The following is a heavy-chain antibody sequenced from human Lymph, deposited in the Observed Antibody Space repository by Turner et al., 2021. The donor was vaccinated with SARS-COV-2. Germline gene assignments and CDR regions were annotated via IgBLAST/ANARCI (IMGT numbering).Heavy chain of an antibody. J-gene: IGHJ4*02. CDR1: GFTFNNYP. V-gene: IGHV3-30-3*01. CDR2: ISYDGSNK. CDR3: ARDSSGSGTLDY. Sequence: QVQLVESGGGVVQPGRSLRPTCAASGFTFNNYPMHWVRQAPGKGLEWVAVISYDGSNKYYADSVKGRFTISRDNSKNTLYLQMNSLRAEDTAVYYCARDSSGSGTLDYWGQGTLVTVSS. D-gene: IGHD3-10*01.